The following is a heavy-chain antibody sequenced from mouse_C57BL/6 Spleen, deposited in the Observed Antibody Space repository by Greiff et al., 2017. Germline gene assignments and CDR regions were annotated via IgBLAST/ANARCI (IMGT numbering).Heavy chain of an antibody. CDR3: ARYNDYDEGDYAMDY. Sequence: EVQLVESGPGLAKPSQTLSLTCSVTGYSITSDYWNWIRKFPGNKLEYMGYISYSGSTYNNPSLKSRISITRDTSKNQYYLQLNSVTTEDTATDYCARYNDYDEGDYAMDYWGQGTSVTVSS. J-gene: IGHJ4*01. D-gene: IGHD2-4*01. CDR1: GYSITSDY. CDR2: ISYSGST. V-gene: IGHV3-8*01.